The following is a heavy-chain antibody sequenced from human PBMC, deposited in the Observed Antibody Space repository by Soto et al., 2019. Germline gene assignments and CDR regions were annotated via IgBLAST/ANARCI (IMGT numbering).Heavy chain of an antibody. Sequence: SETLSLTCSVSGDSITTNGYYWGWIRQPPGKGLQWIGNVYSTGSTFSHPSLTSRVFISVDTSKNKFSLRLPSVTAADTAVYYCARSPMVRRISIPYYAIDVWGQGTTGT. CDR2: VYSTGST. CDR3: ARSPMVRRISIPYYAIDV. D-gene: IGHD3-10*01. V-gene: IGHV4-39*01. J-gene: IGHJ6*02. CDR1: GDSITTNGYY.